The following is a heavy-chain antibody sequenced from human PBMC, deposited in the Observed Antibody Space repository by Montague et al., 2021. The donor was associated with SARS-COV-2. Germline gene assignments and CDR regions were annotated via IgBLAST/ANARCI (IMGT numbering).Heavy chain of an antibody. J-gene: IGHJ5*02. CDR1: GFNFSDYY. V-gene: IGHV3-11*06. CDR2: ISSSTTYT. CDR3: AREGHLATRPGWSNWFDP. Sequence: SLRLSCAASGFNFSDYYITWVRQAPGKGLEWVAYISSSTTYTNYADSPKGRFTISRDNTKKSVYLQMNRLRAEDTGVYYCAREGHLATRPGWSNWFDPWGQGTLVTVSS. D-gene: IGHD6-6*01.